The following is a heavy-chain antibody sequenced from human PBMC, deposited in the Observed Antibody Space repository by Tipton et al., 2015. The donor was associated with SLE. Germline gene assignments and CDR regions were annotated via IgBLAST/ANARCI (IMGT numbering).Heavy chain of an antibody. D-gene: IGHD6-19*01. CDR2: VFYSGNT. Sequence: TLSLTCSVSGGSISSSSYYWGWIRQSPGKGLEWIGNVFYSGNTYYNPSLKSRVTISVDTSKNQFSLKLSSVTAAGTAVYYCASGYSSGSFDYWGQGTLVIVSS. V-gene: IGHV4-39*07. J-gene: IGHJ4*02. CDR1: GGSISSSSYY. CDR3: ASGYSSGSFDY.